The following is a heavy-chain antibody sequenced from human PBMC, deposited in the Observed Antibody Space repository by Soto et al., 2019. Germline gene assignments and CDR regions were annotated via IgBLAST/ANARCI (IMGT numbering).Heavy chain of an antibody. Sequence: QLQLQESGPGLVKPSETLSLTCTVAGGSISSSSSYWGWIRQPPGKGLEWSGSIYYSGSTYYNPSLKSRVPIAVATSKNQFSLKLSSVTAADTAVYYCGVVPAAITYGYFDLWGRGSLVTVSS. CDR1: GGSISSSSSY. CDR3: GVVPAAITYGYFDL. CDR2: IYYSGST. D-gene: IGHD2-2*01. J-gene: IGHJ2*01. V-gene: IGHV4-39*01.